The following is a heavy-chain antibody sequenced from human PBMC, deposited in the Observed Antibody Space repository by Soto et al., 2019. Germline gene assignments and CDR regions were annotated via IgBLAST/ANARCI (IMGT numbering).Heavy chain of an antibody. CDR2: IYYTGVT. J-gene: IGHJ5*02. Sequence: TLTLTSTVYLASLHSGAYDWAWIRQNPGKGLEWIGYIYYTGVTYYNPSLGSRVNISVDTSKNQFSLELTSVTAADTAVYYCARDGSSTANWLDPWGQGLLVTVSS. D-gene: IGHD2-2*01. V-gene: IGHV4-31*02. CDR3: ARDGSSTANWLDP. CDR1: LASLHSGAYD.